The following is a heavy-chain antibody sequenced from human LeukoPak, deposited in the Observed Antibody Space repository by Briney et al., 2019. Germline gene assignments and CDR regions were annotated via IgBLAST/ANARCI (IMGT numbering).Heavy chain of an antibody. CDR3: ARGYYGSGSYYQEGIFDY. J-gene: IGHJ4*02. Sequence: GGSLRLSCVASGFTFSNYEMNWVRQAPGKGLEWVSHISSSGRTIYYSDSVKGRFTISRDNAKNSLYLQMNSLRAEDTAVYYCARGYYGSGSYYQEGIFDYWGQGTLVTASS. CDR1: GFTFSNYE. CDR2: ISSSGRTI. V-gene: IGHV3-48*03. D-gene: IGHD3-10*01.